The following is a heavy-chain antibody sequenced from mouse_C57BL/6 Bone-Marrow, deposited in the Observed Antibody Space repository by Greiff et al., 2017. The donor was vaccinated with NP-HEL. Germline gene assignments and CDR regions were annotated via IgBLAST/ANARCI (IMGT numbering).Heavy chain of an antibody. Sequence: QVQLQQPGAELVMPGASVKLSCKASGYTFTSYWMHWVKQRPGQGLEWIGEIDPSDSYTNYNQKFKGKSTLTVDKSSSTAYMQLSSLTSEDSAVYYCARIRTSLYYGSSPDYWGQGTTLTVSS. CDR3: ARIRTSLYYGSSPDY. D-gene: IGHD1-1*01. CDR1: GYTFTSYW. J-gene: IGHJ2*01. V-gene: IGHV1-69*01. CDR2: IDPSDSYT.